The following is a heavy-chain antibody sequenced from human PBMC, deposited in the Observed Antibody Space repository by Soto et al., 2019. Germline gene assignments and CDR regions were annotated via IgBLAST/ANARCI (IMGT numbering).Heavy chain of an antibody. CDR3: ARVQRGTANSFDY. J-gene: IGHJ4*02. V-gene: IGHV3-21*06. Sequence: EVQLVESGGGLVKPGGSLRLSCAASGFIFGSYSMNWVRQAPGKGLQWMSSISSSSSIIYYADSVKGRFTISRDNAKNLLYLQMNSLRAEDTAIYYCARVQRGTANSFDYWGQGTLVTVSS. CDR2: ISSSSSII. CDR1: GFIFGSYS. D-gene: IGHD1-1*01.